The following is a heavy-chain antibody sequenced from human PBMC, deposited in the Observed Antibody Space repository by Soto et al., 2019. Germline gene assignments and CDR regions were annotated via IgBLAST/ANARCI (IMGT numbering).Heavy chain of an antibody. V-gene: IGHV4-34*01. D-gene: IGHD3-10*01. CDR1: GGSFSGYY. Sequence: PSETLSLTCAVYGGSFSGYYWAWIRQPPGKALEWIGHTYHSGNPYYNPSLKSRVTISVDTSKNQFSLKLNSVTAADTAVYYCARESYYGSGATVVGYWGLGTLVTVSS. CDR2: TYHSGNP. CDR3: ARESYYGSGATVVGY. J-gene: IGHJ4*02.